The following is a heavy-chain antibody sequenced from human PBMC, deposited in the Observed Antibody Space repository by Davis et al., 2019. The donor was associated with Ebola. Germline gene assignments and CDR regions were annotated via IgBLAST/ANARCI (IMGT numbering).Heavy chain of an antibody. Sequence: SETLSLTCTVSGGSISSYYWSWIRQPPGKGLEWIGYIYYSGSTNYNPSLKSRVTISVDTSKNQFSLKLSSVTAADTAVYYCARVGAAAGRWGQGTLVTVSS. V-gene: IGHV4-59*12. CDR1: GGSISSYY. CDR2: IYYSGST. D-gene: IGHD6-13*01. J-gene: IGHJ4*02. CDR3: ARVGAAAGR.